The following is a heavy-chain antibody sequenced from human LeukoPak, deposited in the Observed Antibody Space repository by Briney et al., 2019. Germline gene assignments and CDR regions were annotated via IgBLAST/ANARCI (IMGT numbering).Heavy chain of an antibody. CDR1: GFTFSSYW. Sequence: GGSLRLSCAASGFTFSSYWMSWVRQAPGKGLEWVANIKQDGSEKYYVDSVKGRFTISRDNAKNSLYLQMNSLRAEDTAVYYCASTFKLGIRRAFDIWGQGTMVTVSS. J-gene: IGHJ3*02. D-gene: IGHD7-27*01. CDR2: IKQDGSEK. V-gene: IGHV3-7*01. CDR3: ASTFKLGIRRAFDI.